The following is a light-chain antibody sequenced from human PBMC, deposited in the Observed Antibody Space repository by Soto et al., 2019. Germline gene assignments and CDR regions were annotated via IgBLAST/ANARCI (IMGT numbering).Light chain of an antibody. Sequence: QSVLTRPASVSGSPGQSVTISCTGTSSDVGGYNYVSWYQQHPGKAPKLMIYEVTQRPSGVPDRFSGSKFGNTAYLTVSGLQAEDEADYYCSSYAGSTRGVFGTGTKVTVL. CDR3: SSYAGSTRGV. V-gene: IGLV2-8*01. CDR2: EVT. CDR1: SSDVGGYNY. J-gene: IGLJ1*01.